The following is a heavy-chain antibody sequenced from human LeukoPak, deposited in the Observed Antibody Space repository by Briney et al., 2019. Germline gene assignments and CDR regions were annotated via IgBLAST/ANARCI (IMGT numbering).Heavy chain of an antibody. CDR2: ISYDDGTNK. J-gene: IGHJ4*02. V-gene: IGHV3-30-3*01. CDR3: ARLNLGYGYFLEATKHDY. Sequence: GRSLRLSCAASGFTFSTYPMHWVRQAPGKGLEWVAVISYDDGTNKYYADSVKGRFTIFRDNSKNTLYLQMNSLRAEDTAVYYCARLNLGYGYFLEATKHDYWGQGTLVTVSS. D-gene: IGHD5-18*01. CDR1: GFTFSTYP.